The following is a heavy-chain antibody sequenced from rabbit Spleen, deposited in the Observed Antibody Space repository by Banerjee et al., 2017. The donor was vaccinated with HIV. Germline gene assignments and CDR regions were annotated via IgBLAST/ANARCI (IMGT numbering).Heavy chain of an antibody. D-gene: IGHD8-1*01. J-gene: IGHJ6*01. V-gene: IGHV1S45*01. CDR3: ARDTGSSSSTYGMDL. CDR1: GFSFSSSDY. CDR2: IYAGNSGYT. Sequence: QQQLEESGGGLVKPEGSLTLTCKASGFSFSSSDYMCWVRQAPGKGLEWIACIYAGNSGYTYYATWATGRFTCSKTSSTTVTLQMTSLTAADTATYFCARDTGSSSSTYGMDLWGQGTLVTVS.